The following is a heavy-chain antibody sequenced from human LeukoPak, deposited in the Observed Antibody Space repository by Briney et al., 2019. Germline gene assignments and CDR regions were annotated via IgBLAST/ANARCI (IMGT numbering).Heavy chain of an antibody. V-gene: IGHV4-59*12. J-gene: IGHJ3*02. CDR1: GGSISSYY. D-gene: IGHD3-22*01. CDR3: ARGPLITMIVGDDAFDI. CDR2: IYYSGST. Sequence: PSETLSLTCTVSGGSISSYYWSWIRQPPGKGLEWIGYIYYSGSTNYNPSLKSRVTMSVDTSKNQFSLKLSSVTAADTAVYYCARGPLITMIVGDDAFDIWGQGTMVTVSS.